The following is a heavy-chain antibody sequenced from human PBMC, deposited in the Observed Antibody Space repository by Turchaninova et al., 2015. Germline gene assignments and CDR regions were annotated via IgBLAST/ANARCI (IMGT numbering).Heavy chain of an antibody. J-gene: IGHJ6*03. V-gene: IGHV6-1*01. CDR2: TYSRSKWYR. CDR1: GDSVSSDSAS. Sequence: QVQLQQSGPGLVTPSQTLSLTCAISGDSVSSDSASWTWIRHSPSSGRGCQVRTYSRSKWYREYAASVKSLISLNPHTSNNQFSLHLNSVTPDDTAVYFCARTRGYLDAWGKGTTVTVSS. CDR3: ARTRGYLDA.